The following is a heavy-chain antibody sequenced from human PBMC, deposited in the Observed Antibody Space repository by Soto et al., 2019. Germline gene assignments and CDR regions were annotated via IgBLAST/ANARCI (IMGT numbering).Heavy chain of an antibody. CDR1: GFTFSSYA. CDR2: ISPGSRYP. Sequence: GGSLRLSCAAPGFTFSSYAMSWVRQAPGKGLEWLSYISPGSRYPAYADSVKGRFTISRDNAKRSLYLQMMSLTAEDTAIYYCVRGGGGGLFDPWGQGTMVTVSS. J-gene: IGHJ5*02. CDR3: VRGGGGGLFDP. D-gene: IGHD2-15*01. V-gene: IGHV3-21*05.